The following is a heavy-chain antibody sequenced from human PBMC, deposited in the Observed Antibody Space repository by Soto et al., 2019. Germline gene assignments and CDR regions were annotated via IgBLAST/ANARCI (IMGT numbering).Heavy chain of an antibody. J-gene: IGHJ6*02. CDR1: GGSFSSYY. CDR2: IYYSGST. Sequence: PSETLSLTCAVYGGSFSSYYWSWIRQPPGKGLEWIGYIYYSGSTNYNPSLKSRVTISVDTSKNQFSLKLSSVTAADTAVYYCARDPYDILSRNHYGMDVWGQGTTVTVSS. CDR3: ARDPYDILSRNHYGMDV. D-gene: IGHD3-9*01. V-gene: IGHV4-59*01.